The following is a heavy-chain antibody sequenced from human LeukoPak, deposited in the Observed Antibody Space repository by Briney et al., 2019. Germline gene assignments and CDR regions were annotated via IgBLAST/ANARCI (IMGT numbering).Heavy chain of an antibody. D-gene: IGHD4-23*01. CDR1: GYTFSSYG. Sequence: ASVKVSCKASGYTFSSYGISWVRQAPGQGLEWLGWISGYNGNTHYAQKIQDRVTLTTDTSTSTAYMEMRSLRSDDTAVYYCVRDGNDAMDYWGQGTLVTVSS. V-gene: IGHV1-18*01. CDR3: VRDGNDAMDY. CDR2: ISGYNGNT. J-gene: IGHJ4*02.